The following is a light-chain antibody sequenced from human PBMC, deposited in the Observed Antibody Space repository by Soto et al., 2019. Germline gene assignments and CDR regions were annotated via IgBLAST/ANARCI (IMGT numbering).Light chain of an antibody. V-gene: IGKV3-15*01. CDR3: QQYNNWRT. J-gene: IGKJ1*01. Sequence: EIVMTQSPATLSVSPGARATLSCRASQSGSSNLAWYQQKPGQAPRLLIYGASTRATGIPAGFSGRGSGTEFTLTISSMQSEDFAVYDCQQYNNWRTFGQGTKVEIK. CDR1: QSGSSN. CDR2: GAS.